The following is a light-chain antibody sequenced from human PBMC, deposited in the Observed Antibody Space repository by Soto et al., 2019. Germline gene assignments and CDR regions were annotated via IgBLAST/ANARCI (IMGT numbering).Light chain of an antibody. J-gene: IGKJ4*01. CDR2: AAS. CDR1: QGISSY. Sequence: DIQLTQSPSFLSASVGDRVTITCRASQGISSYLAWYQQKPGKAPNLLIYAASSLQSGVPSRLSGSGSGTEFTLAISGLQREDFASYYCQQLNSFPLTFGGGTKVEIK. V-gene: IGKV1-9*01. CDR3: QQLNSFPLT.